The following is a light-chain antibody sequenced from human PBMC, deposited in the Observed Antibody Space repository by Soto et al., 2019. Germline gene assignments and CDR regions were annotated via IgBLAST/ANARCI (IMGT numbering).Light chain of an antibody. Sequence: DIQMTQSPSSVSASVGDRVTITCQASQDISNYLNWYQQKPGKAPKLLIYDASNLESGVPSRFSGSGSGTEFTLTISSLQPGDFATYYCQQYNSYSSTFGQGTKVDI. J-gene: IGKJ1*01. CDR3: QQYNSYSST. CDR2: DAS. V-gene: IGKV1-33*01. CDR1: QDISNY.